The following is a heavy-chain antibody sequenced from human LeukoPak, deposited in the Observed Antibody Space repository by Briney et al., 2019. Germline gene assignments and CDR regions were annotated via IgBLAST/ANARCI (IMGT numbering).Heavy chain of an antibody. CDR1: GGSISSYY. Sequence: SETLSLTCTVSGGSISSYYWSWIRQPPGKGLEWIGYIYYSGSTNYNPSLKSRVTIPVDTSKNQFSLKLSSVTAADTAVYYCAREDSSSSATEYFQHWGQGTLVTVSS. D-gene: IGHD6-6*01. J-gene: IGHJ1*01. CDR2: IYYSGST. CDR3: AREDSSSSATEYFQH. V-gene: IGHV4-59*12.